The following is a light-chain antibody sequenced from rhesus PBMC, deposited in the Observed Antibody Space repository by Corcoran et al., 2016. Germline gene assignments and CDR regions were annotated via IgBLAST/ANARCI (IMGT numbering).Light chain of an antibody. CDR1: SGNIGDFHY. CDR2: EVS. V-gene: IGLV2-32*02. J-gene: IGLJ6*01. CDR3: SSYAGSDTFV. Sequence: QAALTQPRSVSGSPGQSVTISCSGTSGNIGDFHYVSWYQQHPDTAPKLLIYEVSQRPSGVSDRFSGSKSGHTASLTISGLQEEDESDYYCSSYAGSDTFVFGSGTRLTVL.